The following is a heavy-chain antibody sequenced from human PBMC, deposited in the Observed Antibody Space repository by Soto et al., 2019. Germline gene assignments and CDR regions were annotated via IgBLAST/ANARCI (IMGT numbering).Heavy chain of an antibody. CDR3: ARSPLRRVCSGGSCYDY. CDR2: ISAYNGNT. D-gene: IGHD2-15*01. CDR1: GYTFTSYG. V-gene: IGHV1-18*01. Sequence: SVKVSCKASGYTFTSYGISWVRQAPGQGLEWMGWISAYNGNTNYAQKLQGRVTMTTDTSTSTAYMELRSLRSDDTAVYYCARSPLRRVCSGGSCYDYWGQGTLVTVSS. J-gene: IGHJ4*02.